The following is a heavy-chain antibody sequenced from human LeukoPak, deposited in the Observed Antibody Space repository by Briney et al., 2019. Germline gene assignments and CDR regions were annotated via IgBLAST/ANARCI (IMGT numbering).Heavy chain of an antibody. V-gene: IGHV3-23*01. Sequence: SGGSLRLSCAAYRSTFNNYAMNWVRQAPGKGLEWVSTISAGGGSPNYTDSVKGRFTISRDNSKNTLYLQMNSLRAEDTAVYYCARAQYYYGSGSYERDYWGQGTLVTVST. CDR2: ISAGGGSP. CDR3: ARAQYYYGSGSYERDY. D-gene: IGHD3-10*01. CDR1: RSTFNNYA. J-gene: IGHJ4*02.